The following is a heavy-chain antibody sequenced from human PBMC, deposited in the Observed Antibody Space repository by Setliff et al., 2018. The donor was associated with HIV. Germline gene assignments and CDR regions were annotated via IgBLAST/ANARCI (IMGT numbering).Heavy chain of an antibody. CDR3: ASSGSYYVPYFNS. V-gene: IGHV3-23*01. CDR2: ISGSGGKT. J-gene: IGHJ4*02. CDR1: RFSFSSYA. D-gene: IGHD1-26*01. Sequence: PGGSLRLSCAAARFSFSSYAMSWVRQAPGKGLEWVSVISGSGGKTDYADSVKGRFVISRDNSKNTLYLQMNSLRAEDTALYHCASSGSYYVPYFNSWGQGTQVTVSS.